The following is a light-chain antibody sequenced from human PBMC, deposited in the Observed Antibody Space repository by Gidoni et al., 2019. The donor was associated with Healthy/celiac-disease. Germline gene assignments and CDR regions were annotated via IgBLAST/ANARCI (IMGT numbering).Light chain of an antibody. J-gene: IGKJ4*01. CDR2: DAS. V-gene: IGKV1-33*01. CDR1: QDISNY. Sequence: DIQMTQSPSSLSASVGDRVTITCQTSQDISNYLNWYQQKPGKAPKLLIYDASNLETGVPSRFSGSGSGTDFTFTISSLQPEDIATYYCQQYDNRPPHFGGGTKVEIK. CDR3: QQYDNRPPH.